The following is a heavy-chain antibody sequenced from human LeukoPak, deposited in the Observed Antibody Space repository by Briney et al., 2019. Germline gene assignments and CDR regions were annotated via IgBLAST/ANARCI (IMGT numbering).Heavy chain of an antibody. D-gene: IGHD4-23*01. CDR1: GGSFSGYY. V-gene: IGHV4-34*01. CDR2: INHSGST. J-gene: IGHJ3*02. Sequence: PSETLSLTCAVYGGSFSGYYWSWIRQPPGKGLEWIGKINHSGSTNYNPSLKSRVTISVDTSKNQFSLKLSSVTAADTAVYYCASQVVTLGPDAFDIWGQGTMVTVSS. CDR3: ASQVVTLGPDAFDI.